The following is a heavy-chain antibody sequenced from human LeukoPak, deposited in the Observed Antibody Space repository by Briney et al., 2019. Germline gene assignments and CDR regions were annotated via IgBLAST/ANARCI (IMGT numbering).Heavy chain of an antibody. V-gene: IGHV4-31*03. Sequence: PSETLSLTCNVSGISISDGRYYRAWIRQRPGRGLEWIGYKYYSGSAKYNPSLKSRLTISIDTPENQFSLHLSSVTAADTAMYYCATPYCSSLSCLDVFNIWGQGRMVTVSS. CDR3: ATPYCSSLSCLDVFNI. CDR2: KYYSGSA. D-gene: IGHD2-2*01. J-gene: IGHJ3*02. CDR1: GISISDGRYY.